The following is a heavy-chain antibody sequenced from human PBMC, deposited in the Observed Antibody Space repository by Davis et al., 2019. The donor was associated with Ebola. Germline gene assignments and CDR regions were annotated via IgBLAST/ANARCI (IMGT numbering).Heavy chain of an antibody. CDR1: GFTFSSYW. CDR3: ARDRVSGWTDYYGMDV. V-gene: IGHV3-7*03. CDR2: IKQDGSEK. J-gene: IGHJ6*02. Sequence: GSLRLSCAASGFTFSSYWMSWVRQAPGKGLEWVANIKQDGSEKYYVDSVKGRFTISRDNAKNSLYLQMNSLRAEDTAVYYCARDRVSGWTDYYGMDVWGQGTTVTVSS. D-gene: IGHD6-19*01.